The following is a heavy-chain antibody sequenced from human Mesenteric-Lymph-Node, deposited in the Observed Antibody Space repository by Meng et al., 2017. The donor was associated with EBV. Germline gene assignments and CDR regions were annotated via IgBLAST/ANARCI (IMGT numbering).Heavy chain of an antibody. Sequence: EVRLLESGGGLVQPGGSLSSSCEASGFAFSSYGMSWVRQGPGKGLEWVSGICGSGGTTYYADSVTVRFTVSRDNPGNTLSLQMNNLRVEDTAVYYCANVPYSYWGQGTLVTVSS. V-gene: IGHV3-23*01. CDR1: GFAFSSYG. CDR3: ANVPYSY. CDR2: ICGSGGTT. D-gene: IGHD4-11*01. J-gene: IGHJ4*02.